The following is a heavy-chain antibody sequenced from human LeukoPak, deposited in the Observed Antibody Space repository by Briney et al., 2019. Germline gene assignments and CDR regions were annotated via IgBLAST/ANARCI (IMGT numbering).Heavy chain of an antibody. CDR3: ARVPITKRAVDV. Sequence: PSETLSLTCSVSGDSIRSGDAYWGWIRQSPLKGLEWIASIYYVGSPHYNPSLNSRRVTMSVDTAKNQFSLTLTSVTAADTAVYYCARVPITKRAVDVWGQGTTATVSS. CDR1: GDSIRSGDAY. J-gene: IGHJ6*02. V-gene: IGHV4-39*01. CDR2: IYYVGSP.